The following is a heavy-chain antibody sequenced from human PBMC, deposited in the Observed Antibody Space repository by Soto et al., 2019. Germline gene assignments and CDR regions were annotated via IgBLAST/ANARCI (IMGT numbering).Heavy chain of an antibody. V-gene: IGHV3-11*05. CDR1: GLSFSDYY. Sequence: QVQLVQSGGGLVKPGESLRLSCTTSGLSFSDYYMSWIRQAPGKGLESLSYISGSSSDIKYADSVKGRFTISRDNAKKSVYLQMNSLRAEATAVYYCSTGQRRLSDWGQGTPVIVSS. D-gene: IGHD3-3*01. CDR2: ISGSSSDI. CDR3: STGQRRLSD. J-gene: IGHJ4*02.